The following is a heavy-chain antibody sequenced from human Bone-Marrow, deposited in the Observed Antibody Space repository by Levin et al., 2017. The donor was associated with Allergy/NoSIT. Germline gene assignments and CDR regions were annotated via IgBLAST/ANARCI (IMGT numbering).Heavy chain of an antibody. CDR3: ARAVGVVIPAAIDY. J-gene: IGHJ4*02. CDR2: IYHNGNT. CDR1: GSSFRGGFH. D-gene: IGHD3-3*01. V-gene: IGHV4-38-2*02. Sequence: RSQTLSLPCTVSGSSFRGGFHWGWIRQPPGKGLELIGSIYHNGNTNYNPSLKSRVTISLDTSKNQFSLNLSSVTAADTAVYYCARAVGVVIPAAIDYWGQGNLVTVSS.